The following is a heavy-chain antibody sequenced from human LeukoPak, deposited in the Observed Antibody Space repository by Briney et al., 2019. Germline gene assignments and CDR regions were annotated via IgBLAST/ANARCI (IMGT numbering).Heavy chain of an antibody. CDR1: GGTFSSYA. J-gene: IGHJ4*02. D-gene: IGHD3-22*01. CDR3: ARGASYYYDSSGYYLAY. CDR2: IIPIFGTA. V-gene: IGHV1-69*01. Sequence: ASVKVSCKASGGTFSSYAISWVRQAPGQGLEWMGGIIPIFGTANYAQKFQGRVTITADESTSTAYMELSSLRSEDTAVYYCARGASYYYDSSGYYLAYWGQGTLVTVSS.